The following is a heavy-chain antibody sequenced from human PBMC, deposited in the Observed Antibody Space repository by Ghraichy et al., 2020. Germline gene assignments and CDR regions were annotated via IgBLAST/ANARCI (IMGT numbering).Heavy chain of an antibody. CDR1: GFTFSSYA. CDR2: IRGSGGTT. J-gene: IGHJ4*02. V-gene: IGHV3-23*01. Sequence: GESLNISCAASGFTFSSYAMNWVRQAPGKGLEWVSGIRGSGGTTYYADSVKGRFTISRDNSKNTLYLQMNSLRAEDTAIYYCAKGSAAARPYYFDFWGQGTLVTVSS. CDR3: AKGSAAARPYYFDF. D-gene: IGHD6-6*01.